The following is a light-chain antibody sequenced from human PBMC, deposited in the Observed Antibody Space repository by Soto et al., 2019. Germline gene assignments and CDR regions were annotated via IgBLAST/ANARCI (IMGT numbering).Light chain of an antibody. CDR2: EVS. J-gene: IGLJ1*01. V-gene: IGLV2-14*01. CDR1: SSDIGSSNY. CDR3: SSYTANSVTLYV. Sequence: QSALTQPASVSGSPGQSITISCTGTSSDIGSSNYVSWYQQHPGKAPKVMIYEVSNRPSGVSNRFSGSKSGNTASLTISGLQAEDEGDYYCSSYTANSVTLYVFGTGTQLTVL.